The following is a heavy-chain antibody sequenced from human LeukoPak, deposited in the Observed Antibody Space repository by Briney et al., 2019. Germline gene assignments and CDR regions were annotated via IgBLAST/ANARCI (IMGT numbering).Heavy chain of an antibody. D-gene: IGHD6-13*01. CDR2: INISGST. J-gene: IGHJ3*02. V-gene: IGHV4-4*07. Sequence: PSETLSLTCTVSGGSISSDYWSWIRQPAGKGLEWIGRINISGSTNYNPSLKIRVTMSVDTSKNQFSLKLSSVTAADTAVYYCAREKSSWSGLDAFDIWGQGTMVTVSS. CDR1: GGSISSDY. CDR3: AREKSSWSGLDAFDI.